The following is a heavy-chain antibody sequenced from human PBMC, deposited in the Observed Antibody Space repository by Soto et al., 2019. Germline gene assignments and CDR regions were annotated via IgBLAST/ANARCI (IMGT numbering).Heavy chain of an antibody. CDR1: GARVSGNNGA. CDR2: TYYRSKWYN. J-gene: IGHJ3*02. D-gene: IGHD1-26*01. CDR3: ARGSNSAIDI. V-gene: IGHV6-1*01. Sequence: SQAVSRTCFISGARVSGNNGACSCIRQSPSRGLEWLGRTYYRSKWYNNYAVSVKSRTTINADTSKNQFSLQLASVTPEDTAVSYCARGSNSAIDICGQRTMVTVSS.